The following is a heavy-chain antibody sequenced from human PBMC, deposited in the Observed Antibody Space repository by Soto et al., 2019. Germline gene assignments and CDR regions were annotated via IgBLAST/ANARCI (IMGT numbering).Heavy chain of an antibody. Sequence: PGGSLRLSCAASGFTFSSYAMSWVRQAPGKRLEWVSAISGSGGSTYYADSVKGRFTISRDNSKNTLYLQMNSLRAEDTAVYYCAKDGAISSSPSYFDYWGQGTLVTVSS. D-gene: IGHD6-6*01. CDR2: ISGSGGST. CDR3: AKDGAISSSPSYFDY. CDR1: GFTFSSYA. J-gene: IGHJ4*02. V-gene: IGHV3-23*01.